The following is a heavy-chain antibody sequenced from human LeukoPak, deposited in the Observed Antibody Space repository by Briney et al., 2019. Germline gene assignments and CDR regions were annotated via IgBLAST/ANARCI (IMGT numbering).Heavy chain of an antibody. CDR2: ISYDGKVK. CDR1: GFTFRNYV. CDR3: AKEIHPRSSNGWPFDY. D-gene: IGHD6-19*01. Sequence: GGSLRLSCAASGFTFRNYVIHWVRQAPGKGLEWVAVISYDGKVKHYTDSVKGRFTISRDNSRNTLCLQMNSLGTEDTALYYCAKEIHPRSSNGWPFDYWGQGTLVTVSS. V-gene: IGHV3-30*18. J-gene: IGHJ4*02.